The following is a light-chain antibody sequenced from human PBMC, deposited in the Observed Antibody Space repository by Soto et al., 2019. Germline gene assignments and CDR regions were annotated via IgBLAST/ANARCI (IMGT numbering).Light chain of an antibody. CDR3: QQTKSLPPT. V-gene: IGKV1-39*01. CDR1: QNISFY. J-gene: IGKJ5*01. Sequence: DIQMTQSPSSLSASIGDRVTITCRASQNISFYLNWYQQKPGRAPKLLIYGASNLENGVPSRFSGSGSGTDFTLTISSLQPEDFATYYCQQTKSLPPTLGQGTRLENK. CDR2: GAS.